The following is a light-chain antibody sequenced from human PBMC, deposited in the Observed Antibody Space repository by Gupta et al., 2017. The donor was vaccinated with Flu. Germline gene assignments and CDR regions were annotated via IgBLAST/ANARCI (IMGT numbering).Light chain of an antibody. CDR2: DDS. CDR3: QVWDSSSDHVV. V-gene: IGLV3-21*02. Sequence: SYVLTQPPPVSVAPGQTARITCRGNNIGSKEGHWYQQKPGQAPVLIVNDDSDRPSGIPERFSGSNSGNTATLTITRVEAGDEADYYCQVWDSSSDHVVFGGGTKLTV. CDR1: NIGSKE. J-gene: IGLJ2*01.